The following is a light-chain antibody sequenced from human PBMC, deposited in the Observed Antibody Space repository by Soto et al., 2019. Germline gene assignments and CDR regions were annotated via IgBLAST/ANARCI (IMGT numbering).Light chain of an antibody. CDR1: SSDIGGSNF. J-gene: IGLJ3*02. CDR2: EVS. V-gene: IGLV2-14*01. CDR3: SSYTTTYSVV. Sequence: QPVLTQPASVSASPGQSITISCTGTSSDIGGSNFVSWYQQHPGKVPKLVISEVSKRPSGISNRFSGSKSGNMASLTISGLQTEDEADYYCSSYTTTYSVVFGGGTKLTVL.